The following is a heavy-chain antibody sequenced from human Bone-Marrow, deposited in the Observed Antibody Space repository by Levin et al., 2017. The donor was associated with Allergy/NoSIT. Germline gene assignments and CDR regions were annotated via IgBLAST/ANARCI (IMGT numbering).Heavy chain of an antibody. J-gene: IGHJ6*04. Sequence: SQTLSLTCTVSGGSISSADYYWSWIRQPAGKGLEWIGRIYSSGSTNYSPSLKSRVTISVDTSKNQISLNLTSVTAADSGLYYCARVRWDFLRTDVWGNGTTVTVSS. V-gene: IGHV4-61*02. D-gene: IGHD3-10*01. CDR1: GGSISSADYY. CDR3: ARVRWDFLRTDV. CDR2: IYSSGST.